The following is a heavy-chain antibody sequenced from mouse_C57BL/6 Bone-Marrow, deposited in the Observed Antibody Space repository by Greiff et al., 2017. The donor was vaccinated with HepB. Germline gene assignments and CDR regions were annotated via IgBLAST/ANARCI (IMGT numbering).Heavy chain of an antibody. D-gene: IGHD1-1*01. CDR1: GYAFSSSW. CDR2: IYPGDGDT. V-gene: IGHV1-82*01. CDR3: AKPSITTVVATGYFDV. J-gene: IGHJ1*03. Sequence: QVQLQQSGPELVKPGASVKISCKASGYAFSSSWMNWVKQRPGKGLEWIGRIYPGDGDTNYNGKFKGKATLTADKSSSKAYMQLISLTSEDSAVSFCAKPSITTVVATGYFDVLGTGTTVTVSS.